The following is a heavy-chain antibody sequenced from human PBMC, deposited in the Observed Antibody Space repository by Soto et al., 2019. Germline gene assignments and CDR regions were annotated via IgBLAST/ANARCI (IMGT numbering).Heavy chain of an antibody. CDR3: ARDPSTTGYYGLDV. CDR1: GFTAKNYQ. V-gene: IGHV3-53*01. CDR2: IYSGGVT. J-gene: IGHJ6*02. Sequence: GGSLRRSCAASGFTAKNYQMNWVRQAPGKGLEWVSVIYSGGVTYYPDSVKGRFTTIRDTSKNTVYLQMDSLRADDTAMYYCARDPSTTGYYGLDVWGQGTTVTVSS.